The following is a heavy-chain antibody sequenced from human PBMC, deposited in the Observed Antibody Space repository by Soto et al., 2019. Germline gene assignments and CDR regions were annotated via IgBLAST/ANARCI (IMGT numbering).Heavy chain of an antibody. CDR3: ASARWDY. CDR2: IYYNGNT. V-gene: IGHV4-34*01. J-gene: IGHJ4*02. D-gene: IGHD2-15*01. Sequence: QVQLQQWGAGLLKPSETLSLTCAVSGGSFNANWWSWVRQPPGKGLEWIGEIYYNGNTNYNASLKSRVTISVDTSRNQFSLRLASVTAADTVIYYCASARWDYWGQGTLVTVSS. CDR1: GGSFNANW.